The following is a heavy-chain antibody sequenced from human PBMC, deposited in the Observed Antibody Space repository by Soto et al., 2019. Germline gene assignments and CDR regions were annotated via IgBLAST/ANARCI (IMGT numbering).Heavy chain of an antibody. V-gene: IGHV3-23*01. D-gene: IGHD3-16*01. CDR1: GFTFSSYA. CDR2: ISGSGGST. Sequence: EVQLLESGGGLVQPGGSLRLSCAASGFTFSSYAMSWVRQAPGKGLELVSAISGSGGSTYYADSVKGRFTISRDNSKNTLYLQMNSLRAEDTAVYYCAKVGLWDYALNWFYPWGQGTLVTVSS. CDR3: AKVGLWDYALNWFYP. J-gene: IGHJ5*02.